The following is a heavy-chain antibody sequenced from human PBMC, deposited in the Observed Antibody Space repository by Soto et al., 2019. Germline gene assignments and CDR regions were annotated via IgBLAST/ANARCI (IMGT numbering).Heavy chain of an antibody. V-gene: IGHV2-5*02. D-gene: IGHD4-17*01. CDR3: AHSPRPTTVTTSAEYFPH. Sequence: QITLKESGPTLVKPTQTLTLTCTFSGFSLTTSGVGVSWIRQPPGQALEWLALIYWDDDERYSPSLKSRLTITTDASKNQVVLTMTNVDPVDTATYYCAHSPRPTTVTTSAEYFPHWGQGTLVTVSS. J-gene: IGHJ1*01. CDR2: IYWDDDE. CDR1: GFSLTTSGVG.